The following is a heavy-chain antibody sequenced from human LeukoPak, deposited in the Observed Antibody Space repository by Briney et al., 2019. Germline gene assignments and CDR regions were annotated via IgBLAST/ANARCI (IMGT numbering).Heavy chain of an antibody. J-gene: IGHJ4*02. CDR3: ARGTHSAGDWDY. CDR1: GGSISSSS. V-gene: IGHV4-59*01. Sequence: SETLSLACTVSGGSISSSSWSWIRHPPGKGLECIGYIYYTGSTNYSPSLKSRVTISVDTSKNQFSLKLSSVTAADTAVYYCARGTHSAGDWDYWGQGTLVTVSS. CDR2: IYYTGST. D-gene: IGHD2-21*02.